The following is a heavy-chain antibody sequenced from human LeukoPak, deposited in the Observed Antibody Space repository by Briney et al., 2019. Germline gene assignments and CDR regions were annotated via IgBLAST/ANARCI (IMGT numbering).Heavy chain of an antibody. V-gene: IGHV3-21*01. D-gene: IGHD3-22*01. J-gene: IGHJ4*02. CDR2: ISSSSRYI. Sequence: GGSLRLSCAASGFTSSSYGMHWVRQAPGKGLEWVSSISSSSRYIYYADSVKGRFTISRDNAKNSLFLQMNSLRAEDTAVYYCARLPAYYYESSGYSEHDYWGQGTLVTVSS. CDR3: ARLPAYYYESSGYSEHDY. CDR1: GFTSSSYG.